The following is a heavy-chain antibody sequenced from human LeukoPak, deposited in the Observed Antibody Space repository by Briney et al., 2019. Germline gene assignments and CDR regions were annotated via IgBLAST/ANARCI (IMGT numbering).Heavy chain of an antibody. D-gene: IGHD6-13*01. CDR3: ARIFGAAGSNYYYYMDV. Sequence: GGSLRLSCAASGFTVSSNYMSWVRQAPGKGLEWVSVIYSGGSTYYADSVKGRFTISRDNSKNTLYLQMNSLRAEDTAVYYCARIFGAAGSNYYYYMDVWGKGTTVTVSS. CDR1: GFTVSSNY. J-gene: IGHJ6*03. V-gene: IGHV3-53*01. CDR2: IYSGGST.